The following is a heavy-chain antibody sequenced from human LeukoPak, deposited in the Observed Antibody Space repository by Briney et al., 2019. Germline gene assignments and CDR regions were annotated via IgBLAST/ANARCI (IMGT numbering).Heavy chain of an antibody. D-gene: IGHD1-26*01. CDR1: GYTFTSYD. CDR3: AREGSSRGDY. V-gene: IGHV1-2*02. CDR2: MNPNSGGT. J-gene: IGHJ4*02. Sequence: ASVKVSCKASGYTFTSYDINWVRQATGQGLEWMGWMNPNSGGTNYAQKFQGRVTMTRDTSISTAYMELSRLRSDDTAVYYCAREGSSRGDYWGQGILVTVSS.